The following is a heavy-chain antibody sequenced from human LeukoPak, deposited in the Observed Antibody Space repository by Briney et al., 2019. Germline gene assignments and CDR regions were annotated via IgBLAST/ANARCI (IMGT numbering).Heavy chain of an antibody. D-gene: IGHD4-17*01. Sequence: PGGSLRLSCAASGFTFSGYAMSWVRQAPGKGLERVSVISGSGNRPYYADSVKGRFTISRDNSKNTLYLQMSSLRAEDTAIYYCAKGHNYGDYGIYFDFWGQGTLVTVSS. CDR2: ISGSGNRP. CDR1: GFTFSGYA. J-gene: IGHJ4*02. V-gene: IGHV3-23*01. CDR3: AKGHNYGDYGIYFDF.